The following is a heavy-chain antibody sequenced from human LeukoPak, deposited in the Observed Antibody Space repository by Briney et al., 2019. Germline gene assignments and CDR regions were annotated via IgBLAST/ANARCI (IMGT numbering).Heavy chain of an antibody. J-gene: IGHJ6*03. V-gene: IGHV4-59*01. CDR2: IYYSGST. D-gene: IGHD2-15*01. Sequence: SETLSLTCTVSGGSISSYYWSWIRQPPGKGLEWIGCIYYSGSTNYNPSLKSRVTISVDTSKNQFSLKLSSVTAADTAVYYCARTTEGYCRGRSCYSYYYYMDVWGKGTTVTVSS. CDR1: GGSISSYY. CDR3: ARTTEGYCRGRSCYSYYYYMDV.